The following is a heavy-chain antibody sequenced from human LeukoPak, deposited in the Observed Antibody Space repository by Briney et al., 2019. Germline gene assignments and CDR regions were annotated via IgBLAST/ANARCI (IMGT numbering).Heavy chain of an antibody. V-gene: IGHV4-59*08. D-gene: IGHD1-26*01. Sequence: SETLSLTCTVSGGSISSYYWSWIRQPPGKGLEWIGYIYYSGSTNYNPSLKSRVTISVDTSKNQFSLKLSSVTAADTAVYYCARHNSGSSDFDYWGQGTLVTVSS. CDR2: IYYSGST. CDR3: ARHNSGSSDFDY. CDR1: GGSISSYY. J-gene: IGHJ4*02.